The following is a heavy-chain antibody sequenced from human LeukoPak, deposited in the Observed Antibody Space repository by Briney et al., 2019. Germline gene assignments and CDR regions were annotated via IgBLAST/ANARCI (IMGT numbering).Heavy chain of an antibody. CDR3: ARQKGRGNDRYDY. J-gene: IGHJ4*02. Sequence: GGSLRLSCAASGFTFSDYYMSWIRQAPGKGLQWVSYISSSGSIIYYADSVKGRFTISRDNSKNTLYLQMNSLRAEDTAVYYCARQKGRGNDRYDYWGQGTLVTVSS. V-gene: IGHV3-11*04. CDR2: ISSSGSII. CDR1: GFTFSDYY. D-gene: IGHD3-10*01.